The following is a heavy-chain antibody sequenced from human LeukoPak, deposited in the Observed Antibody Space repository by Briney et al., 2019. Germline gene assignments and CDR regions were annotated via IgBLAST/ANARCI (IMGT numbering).Heavy chain of an antibody. Sequence: GRSLRLSCAASGFTFSSYATHWVRQAPGKGLEWVAVISYDGSNKYYADSVKGRFTISRDNSKNTLYLQMNSLRAEDTAVYYCARVVWGIAAGASDYWGQGTLVTVSS. J-gene: IGHJ4*02. D-gene: IGHD6-25*01. CDR3: ARVVWGIAAGASDY. CDR2: ISYDGSNK. CDR1: GFTFSSYA. V-gene: IGHV3-30*04.